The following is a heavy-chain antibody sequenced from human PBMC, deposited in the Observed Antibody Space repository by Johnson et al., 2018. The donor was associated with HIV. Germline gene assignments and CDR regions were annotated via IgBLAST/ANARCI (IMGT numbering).Heavy chain of an antibody. CDR3: SRETRYDAFDS. D-gene: IGHD2-2*01. V-gene: IGHV3-7*01. CDR2: IKQDGSEK. Sequence: MQLVESGGGLVQPGGSLRLSCAASGFTFSSYWMSWVRQAPGQGLEWVANIKQDGSEKYYVDSGKGRVTISRDDAKNSLYLQMNSLRAEDAAMYYWSRETRYDAFDSWGQGTLVIVSS. J-gene: IGHJ3*02. CDR1: GFTFSSYW.